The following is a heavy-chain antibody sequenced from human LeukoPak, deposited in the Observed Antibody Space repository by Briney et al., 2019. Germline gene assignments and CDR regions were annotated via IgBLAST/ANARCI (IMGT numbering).Heavy chain of an antibody. CDR1: GGSTTSYY. V-gene: IGHV4-59*01. J-gene: IGHJ4*02. D-gene: IGHD2-15*01. CDR3: AREVGYCSGGSCYSYFDY. CDR2: IYYSGST. Sequence: KSSERLSLASTLAGGSTTSYYSSWIRQLPGEVMEWIGYIYYSGSTNYNAALTNRVTISVDTTKNQFSLKLSSVTAADTAVYYCAREVGYCSGGSCYSYFDYWGQGTLVTVSS.